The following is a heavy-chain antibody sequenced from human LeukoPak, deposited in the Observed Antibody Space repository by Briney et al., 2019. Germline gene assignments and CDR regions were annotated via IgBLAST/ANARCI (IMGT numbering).Heavy chain of an antibody. V-gene: IGHV3-23*01. CDR3: ARPYYYGSGSYLPLDY. J-gene: IGHJ4*02. CDR2: ISGSGGST. Sequence: GGSLRLSCAASGFTFSSYAMSWVRQAPGKGLEWVSAISGSGGSTYYADSVKGRFTISRDNSKNTLYLQMNSLRAEDTAVYYCARPYYYGSGSYLPLDYWGQGTLVTVSS. CDR1: GFTFSSYA. D-gene: IGHD3-10*01.